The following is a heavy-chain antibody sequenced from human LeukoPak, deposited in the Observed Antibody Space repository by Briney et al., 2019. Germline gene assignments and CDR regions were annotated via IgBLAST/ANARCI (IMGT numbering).Heavy chain of an antibody. Sequence: GGSLRLSCAASGFTFSSYGMSWVRQAPGKGLEWVSAISGSGGSTYYADSVKGRFTISRDNSKNTLYLQMNSLRAEDTAVYYCAEDRATGRYYYYYYMDVWGKGTTVTISS. D-gene: IGHD1-1*01. CDR1: GFTFSSYG. V-gene: IGHV3-23*01. J-gene: IGHJ6*03. CDR3: AEDRATGRYYYYYYMDV. CDR2: ISGSGGST.